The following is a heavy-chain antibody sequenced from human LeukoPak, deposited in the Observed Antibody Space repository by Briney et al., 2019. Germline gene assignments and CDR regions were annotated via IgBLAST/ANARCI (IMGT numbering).Heavy chain of an antibody. CDR3: ARHVWLQPFDY. Sequence: SETLSLTCSVSGGSVNSYYWSWIRQSPGKGLEWIGYIYYSGSTNYNPSLKSRVTISVDTSKNQFSLKLSSVTAADTAVYYCARHVWLQPFDYWGQGTLVTVSS. CDR2: IYYSGST. D-gene: IGHD3-9*01. J-gene: IGHJ4*02. CDR1: GGSVNSYY. V-gene: IGHV4-59*08.